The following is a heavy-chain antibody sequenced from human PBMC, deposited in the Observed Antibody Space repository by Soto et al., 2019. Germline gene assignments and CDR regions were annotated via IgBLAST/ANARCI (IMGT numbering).Heavy chain of an antibody. Sequence: QVQLVQSGAEVKKPGASVKVSCKASGYTFTSYAMHWVRQAPGQRLEWMGWINPGNGNTKYSQKFQGRVTITRDTXVSTAYMDLSNLRSEDTAVYYCASFNTVRVVTAMPLWGQGTMVTVSS. D-gene: IGHD2-21*02. J-gene: IGHJ3*01. V-gene: IGHV1-3*01. CDR2: INPGNGNT. CDR1: GYTFTSYA. CDR3: ASFNTVRVVTAMPL.